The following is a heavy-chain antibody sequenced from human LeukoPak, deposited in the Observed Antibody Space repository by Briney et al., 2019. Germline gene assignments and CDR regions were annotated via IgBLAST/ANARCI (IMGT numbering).Heavy chain of an antibody. CDR1: GGSFSGYY. V-gene: IGHV4-34*01. J-gene: IGHJ5*02. D-gene: IGHD2-2*01. CDR3: ASASYCSSTSCSNWFDP. Sequence: PSETLSLTCAVYGGSFSGYYWSWIRQPPGKGLEWIGEINHSGSTNYNPSLKSRVTISVDTSKNQFSLKLSSVTAADTAVYYCASASYCSSTSCSNWFDPWGQGTLVTVSS. CDR2: INHSGST.